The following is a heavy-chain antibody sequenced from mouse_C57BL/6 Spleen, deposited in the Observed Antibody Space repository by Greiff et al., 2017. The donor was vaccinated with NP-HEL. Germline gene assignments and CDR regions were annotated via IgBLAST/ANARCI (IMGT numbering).Heavy chain of an antibody. CDR2: IDPANGNT. D-gene: IGHD1-1*01. Sequence: VQLQQSVAELVRPGASVKLSCPASGFNFKNTYMHWVKQRPEQGLEWIGRIDPANGNTKYAPKFQGKATITADTATNTAYLQLISLTSEATAIYDCALSPYYYGGSPGVDYWGQGTTLTVSS. J-gene: IGHJ2*01. CDR3: ALSPYYYGGSPGVDY. V-gene: IGHV14-3*01. CDR1: GFNFKNTY.